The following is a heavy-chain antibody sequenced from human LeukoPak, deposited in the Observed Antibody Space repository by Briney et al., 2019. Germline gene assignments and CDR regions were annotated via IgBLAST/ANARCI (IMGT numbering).Heavy chain of an antibody. V-gene: IGHV1-69*05. CDR3: ARGTTSTSTLDAYYYYYYMDV. CDR2: IIPIFGTA. CDR1: GGTFSSYA. D-gene: IGHD4-11*01. J-gene: IGHJ6*03. Sequence: SVKASCKASGGTFSSYAISWVRQAPGQGLEWMGGIIPIFGTANYAQKFQGRVTITTDESTSTAYMELSSLRSEDTAVYYCARGTTSTSTLDAYYYYYYMDVWGKGTTVTVSS.